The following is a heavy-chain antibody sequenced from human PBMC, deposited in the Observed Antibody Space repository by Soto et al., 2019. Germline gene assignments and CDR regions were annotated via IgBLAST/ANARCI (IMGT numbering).Heavy chain of an antibody. V-gene: IGHV3-33*01. CDR1: GFTFSSYG. CDR2: IWYDGTNQ. Sequence: PGGSLRLSCAACGFTFSSYGMHWACQAPGKGLKWVAVIWYDGTNQYYADSVKGRFTISRDNSKNTLYLQMNSLRAEDTAVYYCARRGYSGQNYFDYWGQGTLVTVSS. CDR3: ARRGYSGQNYFDY. D-gene: IGHD5-12*01. J-gene: IGHJ4*02.